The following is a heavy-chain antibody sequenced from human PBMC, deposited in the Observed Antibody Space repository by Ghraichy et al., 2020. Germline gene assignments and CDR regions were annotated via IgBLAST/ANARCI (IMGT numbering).Heavy chain of an antibody. Sequence: GESLNISCAASGFTFSSYAMSWVRQAPGTGLEGVSAISGSGGSTYYADSVNGPFTISRDNSKNTLYLQMNSLRAEDTAVYYCAKALRQLSPFDYWGQGTLVTVSS. CDR3: AKALRQLSPFDY. V-gene: IGHV3-23*01. CDR2: ISGSGGST. J-gene: IGHJ4*02. CDR1: GFTFSSYA. D-gene: IGHD5-18*01.